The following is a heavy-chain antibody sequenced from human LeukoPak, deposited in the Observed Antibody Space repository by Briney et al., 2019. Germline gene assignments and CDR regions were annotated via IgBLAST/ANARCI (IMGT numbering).Heavy chain of an antibody. CDR1: GFTFTGHS. CDR3: ATSRGSSYGYRALELPPSPVD. CDR2: ISYNGRSI. Sequence: GGSLRLSCVASGFTFTGHSMHWVRQAPGKGLEWLSYISYNGRSIYYADSVKGRFTISRDNAKNSLYLQMKSLRAEDTAVYYCATSRGSSYGYRALELPPSPVDWGQGTLVTVSS. V-gene: IGHV3-48*04. J-gene: IGHJ4*02. D-gene: IGHD5-18*01.